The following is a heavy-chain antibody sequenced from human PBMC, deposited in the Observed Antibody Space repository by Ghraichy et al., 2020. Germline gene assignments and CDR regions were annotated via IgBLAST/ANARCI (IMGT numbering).Heavy chain of an antibody. V-gene: IGHV3-30*18. CDR2: TSDDGSIK. D-gene: IGHD3-22*01. CDR3: AKERDTIGYYSFRGDYCGMDA. J-gene: IGHJ6*02. Sequence: GGSLRLSCVASGFTFNRYGMHWVRQAPGKGLEWVAVTSDDGSIKFYGGSVQGRFTISRDNSKNTLFLQMNYLRPEDTAVYYCAKERDTIGYYSFRGDYCGMDAWAPGARDTVS. CDR1: GFTFNRYG.